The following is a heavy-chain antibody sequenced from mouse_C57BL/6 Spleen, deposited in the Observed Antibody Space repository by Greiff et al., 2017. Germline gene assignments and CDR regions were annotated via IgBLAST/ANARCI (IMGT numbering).Heavy chain of an antibody. CDR1: GFTFSNYW. CDR2: IRLKSDNYAT. Sequence: EVKLQESGGGLVQPGGSMKLSCVASGFTFSNYWMNWVRQSPEKGLEWVAQIRLKSDNYATHYAESVKGRFTISRDDSKSSVYLQMNNLRAEDTGIYYCTDGYPYYAMDYWGQGTSVTVSS. J-gene: IGHJ4*01. D-gene: IGHD2-3*01. CDR3: TDGYPYYAMDY. V-gene: IGHV6-3*01.